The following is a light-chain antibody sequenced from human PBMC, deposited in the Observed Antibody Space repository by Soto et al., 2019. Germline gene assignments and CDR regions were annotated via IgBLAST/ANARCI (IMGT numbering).Light chain of an antibody. CDR1: SSDVGGYNY. V-gene: IGLV2-14*03. CDR2: GVR. CDR3: SSYTSTPSYV. Sequence: QSVLTQPASVSGSPGQSITISCTGSSSDVGGYNYVSWYQQHPGKAPKLIIYGVRNRPSGISNRFSGSKSGSTASLTISGLQLEDEADYYFSSYTSTPSYVFGTGTKVTVL. J-gene: IGLJ1*01.